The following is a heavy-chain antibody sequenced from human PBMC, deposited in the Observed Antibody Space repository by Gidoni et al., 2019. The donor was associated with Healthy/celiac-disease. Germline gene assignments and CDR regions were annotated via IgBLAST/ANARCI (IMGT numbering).Heavy chain of an antibody. D-gene: IGHD3-10*01. CDR1: GGTFSSYA. Sequence: QVQLVQSGAEVKKPGSSVKVSCKASGGTFSSYAISWVRQAPGQGLEWMGRIIPILGIANYAQKFQGRVTITADKSTSTAYMELSSLRSEDTAVYYCASVRGGRFGEVSQIDPWGQGTLVTVSS. CDR2: IIPILGIA. J-gene: IGHJ5*02. CDR3: ASVRGGRFGEVSQIDP. V-gene: IGHV1-69*04.